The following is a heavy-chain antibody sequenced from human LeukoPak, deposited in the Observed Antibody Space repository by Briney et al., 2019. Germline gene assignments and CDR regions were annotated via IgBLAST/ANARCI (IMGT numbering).Heavy chain of an antibody. CDR3: ARAHYDFWSRHPRYNWFDP. D-gene: IGHD3-3*01. V-gene: IGHV1-18*01. CDR1: GYTFTSYG. CDR2: INAYNGNT. Sequence: ASVKVSCKASGYTFTSYGISRVRQAPGQGLEWMGWINAYNGNTNYAQKLQGRVTMTTDTSTSTAYMELRSLRSDDTAVYYCARAHYDFWSRHPRYNWFDPWGQGTLVTVSS. J-gene: IGHJ5*02.